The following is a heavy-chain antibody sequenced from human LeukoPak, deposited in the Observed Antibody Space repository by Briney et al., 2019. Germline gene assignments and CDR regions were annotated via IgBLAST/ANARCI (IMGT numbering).Heavy chain of an antibody. J-gene: IGHJ4*02. CDR1: GYTFTSYG. D-gene: IGHD3-16*01. CDR3: ARTDYVWGSSGGYFDY. V-gene: IGHV1-18*01. CDR2: ISAYNGNT. Sequence: ASVKVSCKASGYTFTSYGISWVRQAPGQGLEWMGWISAYNGNTNYAQKLQGRVTMTTDTFTSTAYMELRSLRSDDTAVYYCARTDYVWGSSGGYFDYWGQGTLVTVSS.